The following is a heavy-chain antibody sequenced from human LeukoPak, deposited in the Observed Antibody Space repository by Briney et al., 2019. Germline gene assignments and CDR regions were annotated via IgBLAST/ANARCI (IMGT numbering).Heavy chain of an antibody. Sequence: SETLSLTCAVYGGPFTTYYWTWIRQPPGKGLEWIGDIYHSGITTYNPSLKTRVTISVDASKNQFSLKLSSVTAADTAVYYCAREYSSSWYEFLDYYYYYMDVWGKGTTVTVSS. CDR1: GGPFTTYY. CDR2: IYHSGIT. D-gene: IGHD6-13*01. CDR3: AREYSSSWYEFLDYYYYYMDV. V-gene: IGHV4-34*01. J-gene: IGHJ6*03.